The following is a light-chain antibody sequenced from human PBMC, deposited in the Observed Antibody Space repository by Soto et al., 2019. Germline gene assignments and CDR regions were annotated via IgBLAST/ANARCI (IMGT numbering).Light chain of an antibody. CDR1: QSVSSN. CDR3: QQYNNWST. Sequence: EIVMTQSPATLSVSPGEAATLSCRASQSVSSNLAWYQQKPGQAPRLLIYGASTRATGIPARFSGSGSGTEFTLTISSLQSEDFAVYYCQQYNNWSTFGGGTKVEIK. J-gene: IGKJ4*01. V-gene: IGKV3-15*01. CDR2: GAS.